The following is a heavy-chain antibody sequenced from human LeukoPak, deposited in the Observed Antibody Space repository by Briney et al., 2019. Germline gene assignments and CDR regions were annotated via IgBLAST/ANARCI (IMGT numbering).Heavy chain of an antibody. Sequence: ASVKVSCKASGYTFTSYAMNWVRQAPGQGLEWMGWINTNTGNPTYAQGFTGRFVFSLDTSLSTAYLQISSLKAEDTAVYYCARERSYGLSYCYYYMDVWGKGTTVTVSS. J-gene: IGHJ6*03. V-gene: IGHV7-4-1*02. CDR1: GYTFTSYA. CDR2: INTNTGNP. D-gene: IGHD5-18*01. CDR3: ARERSYGLSYCYYYMDV.